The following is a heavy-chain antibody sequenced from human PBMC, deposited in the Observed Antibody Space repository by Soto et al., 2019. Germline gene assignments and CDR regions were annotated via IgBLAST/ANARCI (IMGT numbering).Heavy chain of an antibody. CDR1: GFSLSTTGVG. CDR2: IYWDNDK. Sequence: QITLKESGPTLVKPTQTLTLTCSFSGFSLSTTGVGVGWIRQSPGKALEWLAIIYWDNDKRYSPSLKSRVIITKDTSKNQVVLTVTNMDRVDTGTYYCARSLWFGELHWGQGALVTVSS. J-gene: IGHJ4*02. D-gene: IGHD3-10*01. V-gene: IGHV2-5*02. CDR3: ARSLWFGELH.